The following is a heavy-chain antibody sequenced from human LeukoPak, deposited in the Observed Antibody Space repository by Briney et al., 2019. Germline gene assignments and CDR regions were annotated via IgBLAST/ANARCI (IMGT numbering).Heavy chain of an antibody. Sequence: GGSLRLSCAASGFTFSSYAMSWVRQAPGKGLEWVSAISDSGGSTYYADSVKGRFTISRDNSKNTLYLQMNSLRAEDTAVYYCAKDLYGYVSNWFDPWGQGTLVTVSS. D-gene: IGHD5-12*01. J-gene: IGHJ5*02. CDR1: GFTFSSYA. CDR2: ISDSGGST. CDR3: AKDLYGYVSNWFDP. V-gene: IGHV3-23*01.